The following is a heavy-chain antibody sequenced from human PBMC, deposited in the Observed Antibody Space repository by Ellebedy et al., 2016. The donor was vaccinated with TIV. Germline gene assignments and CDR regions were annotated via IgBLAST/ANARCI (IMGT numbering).Heavy chain of an antibody. D-gene: IGHD3-22*01. V-gene: IGHV1-18*01. CDR2: ISGSNGNT. CDR1: GYSFSSYT. CDR3: AREGAYDSGGYYELFDY. J-gene: IGHJ4*02. Sequence: ASVKVSXKGSGYSFSSYTIGWVRQAPGQGLEWMGWISGSNGNTKYAQKFQGRVTMTTDTSTNTAYMELRSLRSDDTVVYYCAREGAYDSGGYYELFDYWGQGTLVTVSS.